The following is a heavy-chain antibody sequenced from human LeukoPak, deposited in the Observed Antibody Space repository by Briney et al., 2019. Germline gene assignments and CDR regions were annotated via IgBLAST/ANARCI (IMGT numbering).Heavy chain of an antibody. Sequence: SETLSLTCTVSGGSISSSSYYWGWIRQPPGKGLEWIGSIYYSGSTYYNPSLKSRVTISVDTSKNQFSLKLSSVTAADTAVYYCARHQYCSSTSCYGFDYWGQGTLVTVSS. J-gene: IGHJ4*02. V-gene: IGHV4-39*01. CDR3: ARHQYCSSTSCYGFDY. D-gene: IGHD2-2*01. CDR1: GGSISSSSYY. CDR2: IYYSGST.